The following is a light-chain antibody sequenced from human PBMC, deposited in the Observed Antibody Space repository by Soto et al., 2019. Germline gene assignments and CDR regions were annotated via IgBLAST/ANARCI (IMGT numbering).Light chain of an antibody. V-gene: IGKV3-20*01. CDR1: QSVSSSY. J-gene: IGKJ5*01. Sequence: EIVLTQSPGTLSLSPGEGATLSCMASQSVSSSYLAWCQQKPGQAPRLLIFGASDRATGTPDRFSGSGSGTDFTLTISRLEPEDSAVYYCQQFDDSVTFGQGTRLEI. CDR2: GAS. CDR3: QQFDDSVT.